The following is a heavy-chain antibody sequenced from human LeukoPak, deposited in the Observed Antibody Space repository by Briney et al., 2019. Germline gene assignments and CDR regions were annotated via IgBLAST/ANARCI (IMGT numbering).Heavy chain of an antibody. Sequence: PGGSLRLSCAASGFTFSSYAMSWVRQAPGKGLEWVSAISGSGGSTYYADSVKGRFTISRDNSKNTLYLQMGSLRAEDMAVYYCARVNRAYSSGWYAVIPYYMDVWGKGTTVTISS. J-gene: IGHJ6*03. CDR3: ARVNRAYSSGWYAVIPYYMDV. CDR2: ISGSGGST. D-gene: IGHD6-19*01. V-gene: IGHV3-23*01. CDR1: GFTFSSYA.